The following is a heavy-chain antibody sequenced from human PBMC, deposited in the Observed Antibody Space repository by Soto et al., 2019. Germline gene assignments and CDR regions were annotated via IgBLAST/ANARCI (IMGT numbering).Heavy chain of an antibody. CDR2: IIPIFGTA. CDR1: GGTFSSYA. V-gene: IGHV1-69*01. Sequence: SVKVSCKASGGTFSSYAISWVRQAPGQGLEWMGGIIPIFGTANYAQKFQGRVTITADESTSTAYMELSSLRSEDTAVYYCARDSRPGGYYYYGMDVWGQGTTVTVSS. CDR3: ARDSRPGGYYYYGMDV. J-gene: IGHJ6*02.